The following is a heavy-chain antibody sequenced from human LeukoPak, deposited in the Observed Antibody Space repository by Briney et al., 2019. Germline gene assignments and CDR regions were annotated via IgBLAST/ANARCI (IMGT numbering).Heavy chain of an antibody. Sequence: GVSVRLSCAASGFTFSTYWMHWVRQAPGKGLVWVSRIKGDESSTSCADSVKGRFTISRDNAKNTLYLQMNSLRVEDTAVYYCASGISEWLAPNGGYWGQGTLVTLSS. V-gene: IGHV3-74*01. J-gene: IGHJ4*02. CDR2: IKGDESST. D-gene: IGHD6-19*01. CDR1: GFTFSTYW. CDR3: ASGISEWLAPNGGY.